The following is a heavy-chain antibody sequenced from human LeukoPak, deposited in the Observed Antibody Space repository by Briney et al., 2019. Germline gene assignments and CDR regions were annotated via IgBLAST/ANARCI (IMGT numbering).Heavy chain of an antibody. CDR1: GYTYTIYG. D-gene: IGHD3-3*01. CDR2: ISAYNGYT. CDR3: ARAWSRRDYYYYMDV. Sequence: ASVKVSCKASGYTYTIYGISWVRRAPGQGLEWMGWISAYNGYTHYAQKLQGRVTMTTDTSTSTAYMELRSLRSDDTAVYYCARAWSRRDYYYYMDVWGKGTTVTVSS. V-gene: IGHV1-18*01. J-gene: IGHJ6*03.